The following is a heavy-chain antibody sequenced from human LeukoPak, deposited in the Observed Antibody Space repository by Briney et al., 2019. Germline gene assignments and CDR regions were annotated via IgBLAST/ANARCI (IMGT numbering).Heavy chain of an antibody. CDR1: GFTFSSYW. J-gene: IGHJ4*02. CDR3: ARGKTAPLDY. V-gene: IGHV3-7*01. CDR2: IRQDGSQK. Sequence: GGSLRFSCAASGFTFSSYWMSWVRQAPGKGLEWVATIRQDGSQKYYVDSVKGRFTISRDNAKNSLYLQMNSLRAEDTAVYYCARGKTAPLDYWGQGTLVTVSS.